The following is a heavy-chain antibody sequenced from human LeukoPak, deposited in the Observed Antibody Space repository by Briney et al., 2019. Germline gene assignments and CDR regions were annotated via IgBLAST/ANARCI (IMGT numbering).Heavy chain of an antibody. V-gene: IGHV4-4*07. D-gene: IGHD2-2*01. CDR3: ARNVVVPAAHYYYYMDV. CDR1: GGSISSYY. CDR2: IYTSGST. Sequence: PSETLSLTCTVSGGSISSYYWSWLRQPAGKGLEWIGRIYTSGSTNYNPSLKSRVTMSVDTSKNQFSLKLSSVTAADTAVYYCARNVVVPAAHYYYYMDVWGKGTTVTVSS. J-gene: IGHJ6*03.